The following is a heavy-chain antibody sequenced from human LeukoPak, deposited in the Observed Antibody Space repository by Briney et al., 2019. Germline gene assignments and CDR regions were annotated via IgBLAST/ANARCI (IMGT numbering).Heavy chain of an antibody. CDR1: GYSISSYC. Sequence: GEALQIFSWGSGYSISSYCIGWVRQLPWEGLEWMGIIYPGYFDTRYSPSFQGQVTIADDKSISTAYLQWRSLKASDTAMYYCARRSESNWFGPGGQGTLVTVSS. CDR3: ARRSESNWFGP. CDR2: IYPGYFDT. V-gene: IGHV5-51*01. J-gene: IGHJ5*02.